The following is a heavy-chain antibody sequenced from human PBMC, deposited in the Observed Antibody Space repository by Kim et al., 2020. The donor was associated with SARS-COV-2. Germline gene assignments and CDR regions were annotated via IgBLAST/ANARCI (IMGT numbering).Heavy chain of an antibody. Sequence: SETLSLTCTVSGGSVSNNYYWTWVRQPPVKGLEWIGYIYYTGSTNYNPSLKSRVIMSIDTSKNEFSLKLNSVTAAATAAYYCARDFVGARAAFDIWG. CDR3: ARDFVGARAAFDI. J-gene: IGHJ3*02. V-gene: IGHV4-61*01. CDR1: GGSVSNNYY. D-gene: IGHD1-26*01. CDR2: IYYTGST.